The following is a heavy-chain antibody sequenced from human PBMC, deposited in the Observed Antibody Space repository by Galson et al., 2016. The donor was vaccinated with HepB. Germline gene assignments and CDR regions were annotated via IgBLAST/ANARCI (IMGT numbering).Heavy chain of an antibody. CDR1: GFSLSTSGEG. V-gene: IGHV2-5*02. Sequence: PALVKPTQTLTLTCTFSGFSLSTSGEGVGWIRQSPGKAPECLAFIYWDDDKRYNPSLESRLTFTKDTSKNQVVLTMTNMDPVDTATYYGAHRQGAAAGTGWYFDLWGRGTLVTVSS. CDR3: AHRQGAAAGTGWYFDL. D-gene: IGHD6-13*01. J-gene: IGHJ2*01. CDR2: IYWDDDK.